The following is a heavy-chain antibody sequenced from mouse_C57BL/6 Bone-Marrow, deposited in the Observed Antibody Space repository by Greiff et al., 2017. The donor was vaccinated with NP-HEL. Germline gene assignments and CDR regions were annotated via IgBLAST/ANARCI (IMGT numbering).Heavy chain of an antibody. CDR2: ISSGSSTI. CDR3: ARPRGYGSSYYFDY. J-gene: IGHJ2*01. V-gene: IGHV5-17*01. D-gene: IGHD1-1*01. Sequence: EVQGVESGGGLVKPGGSLKLSCAASGLTFSDYGLHWVRQAPEKGLEWVAYISSGSSTIYYADTVKGRFTISRDNAKNTLFLQMTSLRSEDTAMYYCARPRGYGSSYYFDYWGQGTTLTVSS. CDR1: GLTFSDYG.